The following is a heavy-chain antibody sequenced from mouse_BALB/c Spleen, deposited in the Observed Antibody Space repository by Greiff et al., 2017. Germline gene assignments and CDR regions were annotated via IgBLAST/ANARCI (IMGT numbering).Heavy chain of an antibody. J-gene: IGHJ3*01. CDR3: ARDRDGNAY. CDR1: GFTFTDYY. D-gene: IGHD2-1*01. Sequence: EVNLVESGGGLVQPGGSLRLSCATSGFTFTDYYMSWVRQPPGKALEWLGFIRNKANGYTTEYSASVKGRFTISRDNSQSILYLQMNTLRAEDSATYYCARDRDGNAYWGQGTLVTVSA. V-gene: IGHV7-3*02. CDR2: IRNKANGYTT.